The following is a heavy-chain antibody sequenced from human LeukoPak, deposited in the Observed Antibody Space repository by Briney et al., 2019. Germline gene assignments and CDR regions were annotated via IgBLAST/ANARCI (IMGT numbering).Heavy chain of an antibody. V-gene: IGHV1-24*01. CDR1: GYTLTELS. J-gene: IGHJ3*02. D-gene: IGHD3-10*01. CDR2: FDPEDGET. Sequence: GASAKVSCKVSGYTLTELSMHWVRQAPGKGLEWMGGFDPEDGETIYAQKFQGRVTMTEDTSTDTAYMELSSLRSEDTAVYYCATGGAYGSGSYYMAFDIWGQGTMVTVSS. CDR3: ATGGAYGSGSYYMAFDI.